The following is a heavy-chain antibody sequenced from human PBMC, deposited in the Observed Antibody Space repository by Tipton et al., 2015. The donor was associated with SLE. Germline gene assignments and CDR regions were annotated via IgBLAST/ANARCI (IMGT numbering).Heavy chain of an antibody. CDR2: INPGDSDT. V-gene: IGHV5-51*03. J-gene: IGHJ5*02. D-gene: IGHD3-10*01. CDR1: GYSFSAYW. Sequence: VQLVQSGAEVKKPGESLKISCKGSGYSFSAYWIVWVRQMPGKGLEWVGMINPGDSDTRYSPSFEGQVTISADKSINTAYLQWNWLKASDTAMYYCARPTSLPGWFDPWGQGTLVTVSS. CDR3: ARPTSLPGWFDP.